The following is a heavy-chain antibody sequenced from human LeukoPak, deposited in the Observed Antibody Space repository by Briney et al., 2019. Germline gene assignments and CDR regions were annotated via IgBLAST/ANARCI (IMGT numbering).Heavy chain of an antibody. Sequence: GGSLRLSCAASGFTFSKYWMLWVRQAPGKGLESVSRINTDGTVTTYADSVKGRFTVSRDNAKNTLYLQMNSLRAEDTAVYYCARDNQGFVDWGQGTLVTVSP. V-gene: IGHV3-74*01. CDR1: GFTFSKYW. J-gene: IGHJ4*02. CDR2: INTDGTVT. CDR3: ARDNQGFVD.